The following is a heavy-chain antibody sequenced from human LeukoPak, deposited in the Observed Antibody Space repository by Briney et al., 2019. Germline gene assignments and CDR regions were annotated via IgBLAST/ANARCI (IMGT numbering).Heavy chain of an antibody. CDR1: GFTFSSYG. V-gene: IGHV3-33*01. J-gene: IGHJ3*02. D-gene: IGHD2-15*01. CDR2: IWYDGTNT. Sequence: GRSLRLSCAASGFTFSSYGMHWVRQAPGKGLEWVAVIWYDGTNTYYADSVKGRFTISRDNSKNTLYLQMNSLRAEDTAVYYCARDFCSGGSCYPDAFDIWGQGAMVTVSS. CDR3: ARDFCSGGSCYPDAFDI.